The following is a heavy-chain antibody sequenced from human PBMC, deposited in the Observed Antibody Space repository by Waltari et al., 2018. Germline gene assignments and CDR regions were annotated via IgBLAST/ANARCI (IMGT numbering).Heavy chain of an antibody. V-gene: IGHV4-61*02. CDR2: IYTSGST. CDR3: ARAGITIFGVGGYWYFDL. CDR1: GGSISSGSYY. J-gene: IGHJ2*01. D-gene: IGHD3-3*01. Sequence: QVQLQESGPGLVKPSQTLSLTCTVSGGSISSGSYYWSWIRQPAGKGLEWIGRIYTSGSTNYNPSLKSRVTISVDTSKNQFSLKLSSVTAADTAVYYCARAGITIFGVGGYWYFDLWGRGTLVTVSS.